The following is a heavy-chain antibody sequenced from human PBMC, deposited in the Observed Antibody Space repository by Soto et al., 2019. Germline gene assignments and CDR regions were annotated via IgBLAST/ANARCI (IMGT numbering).Heavy chain of an antibody. CDR1: SGSFSGFY. CDR2: ISQSEST. Sequence: QVQLHQWGAGLLKPSETLSLACSIYSGSFSGFYWSWIRQPPGKRLEWIGEISQSESTNYNPSLKSRVSISVDTSKNQFSLNLTSVTAADTAVYYCARAPKVSGSSQTRPDFWGQGALVTVSS. CDR3: ARAPKVSGSSQTRPDF. D-gene: IGHD6-6*01. V-gene: IGHV4-34*01. J-gene: IGHJ4*02.